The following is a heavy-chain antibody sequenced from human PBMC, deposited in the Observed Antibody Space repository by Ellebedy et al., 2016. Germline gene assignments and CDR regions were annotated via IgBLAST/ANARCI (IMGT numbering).Heavy chain of an antibody. CDR3: ARDIPGTGAGFDY. V-gene: IGHV4-4*02. J-gene: IGHJ4*02. CDR2: IYHSGNT. D-gene: IGHD1-1*01. Sequence: GSLRLSCAVSGGPISSSNWWSWVRQPPGKGLEWIGEIYHSGNTNYNPSLKSRVTISVDKSKNQFSLKLSSVTAADTAVYYCARDIPGTGAGFDYWGQGTLVTVSS. CDR1: GGPISSSNW.